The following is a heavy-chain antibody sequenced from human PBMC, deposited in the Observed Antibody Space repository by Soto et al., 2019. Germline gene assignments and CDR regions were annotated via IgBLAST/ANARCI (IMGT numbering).Heavy chain of an antibody. CDR2: ISGYSGQT. CDR3: GRGSYTGRWNSHFINY. J-gene: IGHJ4*02. Sequence: ASVKVSCKASGFTIRSYGITWVRQAPGQGLEWMGWISGYSGQTKYAQNVQDRVTMTTDTSTSTAYMELSSLRSEDTAVYYCGRGSYTGRWNSHFINYWGQGTLVTVSS. CDR1: GFTIRSYG. D-gene: IGHD3-16*02. V-gene: IGHV1-18*04.